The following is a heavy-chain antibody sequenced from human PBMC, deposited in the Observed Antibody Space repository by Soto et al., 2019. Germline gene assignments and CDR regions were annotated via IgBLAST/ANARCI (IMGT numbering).Heavy chain of an antibody. CDR2: IYYSGNT. J-gene: IGHJ4*02. D-gene: IGHD1-26*01. CDR3: ARLEIEVGAPYYFDY. CDR1: GRSITSYY. Sequence: SETLSLTCTVSGRSITSYYWSWIRQPPGKGLEWIGYIYYSGNTNYNPSLKSRVTISVDTSKNQFSLKLRSVTAADTAVYYCARLEIEVGAPYYFDYWGQGTLVTVSS. V-gene: IGHV4-59*01.